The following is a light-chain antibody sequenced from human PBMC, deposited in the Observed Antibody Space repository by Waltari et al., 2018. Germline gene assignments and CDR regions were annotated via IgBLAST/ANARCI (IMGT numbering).Light chain of an antibody. J-gene: IGLJ1*01. CDR1: NSNIGAGYD. CDR2: GSC. V-gene: IGLV1-40*01. CDR3: QSYDSSLSGCV. Sequence: QSVLTQPPSVSGAPGQRVTISCTGRNSNIGAGYDVQWYQQLPGTPPKLLISGSCNRHSGVPDRFSGSKSGTSASLAITGLQAEDEADYYCQSYDSSLSGCVFGTGTKVTVL.